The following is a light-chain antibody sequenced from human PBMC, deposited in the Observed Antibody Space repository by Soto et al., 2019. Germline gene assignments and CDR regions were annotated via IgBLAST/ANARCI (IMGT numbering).Light chain of an antibody. J-gene: IGLJ1*01. Sequence: QSVLTKPPSVSGAPGQSVAISCTGTSSDVGSYNRVSWYQQPPGAAPKLMIYEVSNRPSGVPDRFSGSKSGNTASLTISGLQAEDEADYYCNAYTGSSTYVFGTGTKVTV. V-gene: IGLV2-18*02. CDR3: NAYTGSSTYV. CDR2: EVS. CDR1: SSDVGSYNR.